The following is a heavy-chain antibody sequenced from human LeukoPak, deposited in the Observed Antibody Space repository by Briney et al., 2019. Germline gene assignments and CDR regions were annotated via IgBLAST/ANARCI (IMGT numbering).Heavy chain of an antibody. V-gene: IGHV4-59*10. J-gene: IGHJ4*02. CDR1: GGSFSGYY. D-gene: IGHD2-15*01. Sequence: PSETLSLTCAVYGGSFSGYYWSCIRQPAGEGLEWIGGIYSSGSTNYNPSLKSRVTMSVDTSKNQFSLTLSSVTAADTAVYYCAGYCSGGTCPLRFWGQGTLVTVSS. CDR2: IYSSGST. CDR3: AGYCSGGTCPLRF.